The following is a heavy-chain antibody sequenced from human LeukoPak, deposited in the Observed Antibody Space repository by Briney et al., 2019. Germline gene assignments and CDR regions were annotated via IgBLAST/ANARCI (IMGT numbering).Heavy chain of an antibody. Sequence: IFGTANYAQKFQGRVTITTDESTSTAYMELSSLRSEDTAVYYCARVVVGASGYHYYYMDVWGKGTTVTVSS. CDR3: ARVVVGASGYHYYYMDV. CDR2: IFGTA. V-gene: IGHV1-69*05. J-gene: IGHJ6*03. D-gene: IGHD1-26*01.